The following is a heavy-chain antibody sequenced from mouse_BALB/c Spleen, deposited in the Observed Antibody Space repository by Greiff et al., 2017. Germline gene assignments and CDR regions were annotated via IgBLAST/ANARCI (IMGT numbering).Heavy chain of an antibody. CDR3: AKLLLFDY. J-gene: IGHJ2*01. CDR1: GYTFTSYW. Sequence: VQLQESGAELAKPGASVKMSCKASGYTFTSYWMHWVKQRPGQGLEWIGYINPSTGYTEYNQKFKDKATLTADKSSSTAYMQLSSLTSEDSAVYYCAKLLLFDYWGQGTTLTVSS. V-gene: IGHV1-7*01. CDR2: INPSTGYT. D-gene: IGHD1-1*01.